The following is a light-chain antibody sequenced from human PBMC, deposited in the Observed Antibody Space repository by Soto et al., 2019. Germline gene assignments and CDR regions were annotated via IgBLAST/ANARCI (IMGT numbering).Light chain of an antibody. J-gene: IGKJ3*01. Sequence: DIVMTQSPDSLAVSLGERATINCKSSQSVLYNSNNKNYLAWYQQKPGQPPKLLIYWASTRESGVPDRFSGSGSGTDFTLTISSLQAEDVAVYYCQQHYNTPFTFGPVTKVDIK. CDR1: QSVLYNSNNKNY. CDR3: QQHYNTPFT. V-gene: IGKV4-1*01. CDR2: WAS.